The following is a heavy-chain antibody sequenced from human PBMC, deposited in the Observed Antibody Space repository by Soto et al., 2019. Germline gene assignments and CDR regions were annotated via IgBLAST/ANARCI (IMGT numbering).Heavy chain of an antibody. CDR1: GGTFSSHV. CDR3: ARDLEFRDCNISHRAY. D-gene: IGHD2-21*01. CDR2: IMPIIGTA. J-gene: IGHJ4*02. V-gene: IGHV1-69*01. Sequence: QVQLVQSGAEVKKPGSSVKVSCKASGGTFSSHVFNWVRQAPGQGLEWMGGIMPIIGTANYAQKFQGRVTITADESTSTAYMELSSLRSEDTAVYYCARDLEFRDCNISHRAYWGQGTLVTVSS.